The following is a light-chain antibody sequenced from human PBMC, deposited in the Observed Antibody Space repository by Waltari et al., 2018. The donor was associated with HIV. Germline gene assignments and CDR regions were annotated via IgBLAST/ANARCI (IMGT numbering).Light chain of an antibody. CDR1: TGPITAGHN. CDR3: LLSYSGARPWV. CDR2: DTS. V-gene: IGLV7-46*01. Sequence: QAVVTQEPSLTVSPGGTVALTCDSPTGPITAGHNPPWFPQKPGQAPRTLIVDTSNRHSWTPARFSGSLLGGKPALTLSGAQPEDEAEYYCLLSYSGARPWVFGGGTKLTVL. J-gene: IGLJ3*02.